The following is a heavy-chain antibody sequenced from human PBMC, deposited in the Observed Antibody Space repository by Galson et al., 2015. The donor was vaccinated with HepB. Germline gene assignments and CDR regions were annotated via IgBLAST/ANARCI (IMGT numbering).Heavy chain of an antibody. CDR3: ARDLDEYSSSWYGQL. D-gene: IGHD6-13*01. Sequence: SVKVSCKASGYTFTSYAMHWVRQAPGQRLEWMGWINAGNGNTKYSQKFQGRVTITRDTSASTAYMELSSLRSEDTAVYYCARDLDEYSSSWYGQLWGQGTLVTVSS. CDR2: INAGNGNT. V-gene: IGHV1-3*01. J-gene: IGHJ4*02. CDR1: GYTFTSYA.